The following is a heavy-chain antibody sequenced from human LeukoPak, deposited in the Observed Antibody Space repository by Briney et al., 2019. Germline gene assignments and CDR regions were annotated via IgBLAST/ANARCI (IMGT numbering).Heavy chain of an antibody. CDR1: GDSISSYY. Sequence: SETLSLTYTVSGDSISSYYWSWIRQPPGKGLEWIGYIHYSGSTNYNPSLKSRVTISVDTSKMQFSLKLSSVTAADTAAYYCARHDYGATRDYWGQGTLVTVSS. CDR3: ARHDYGATRDY. V-gene: IGHV4-59*01. D-gene: IGHD4-17*01. CDR2: IHYSGST. J-gene: IGHJ4*02.